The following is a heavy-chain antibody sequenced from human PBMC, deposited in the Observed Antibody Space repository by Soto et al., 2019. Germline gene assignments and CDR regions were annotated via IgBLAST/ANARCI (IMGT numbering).Heavy chain of an antibody. Sequence: QVQLVQSGAEVKKPGSSVKVSCKASGGTFCSYTISWVRQAPGQGLEWMGRIIPILGIANYAQKFQGRVTITADKSTSTAYMELSSLRSEDTAVYYCAGKPYYYDSSGYYYWDWFDPWGQGTLVTVSS. V-gene: IGHV1-69*02. CDR3: AGKPYYYDSSGYYYWDWFDP. D-gene: IGHD3-22*01. J-gene: IGHJ5*02. CDR2: IIPILGIA. CDR1: GGTFCSYT.